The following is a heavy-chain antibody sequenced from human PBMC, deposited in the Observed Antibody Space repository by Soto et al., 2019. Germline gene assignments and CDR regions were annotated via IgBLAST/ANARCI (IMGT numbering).Heavy chain of an antibody. CDR3: VGDGLHKLRGVII. J-gene: IGHJ4*02. Sequence: ASVKVSCKASGYSYTRYYMRWGLQAPGQGLEWMGIINPSGGSTSYAQKFQGRVTMTRDTSTSTVYMELSSLRSEGTAVYYCVGDGLHKLRGVIIWGQGTLVPVSS. D-gene: IGHD3-10*01. V-gene: IGHV1-46*01. CDR1: GYSYTRYY. CDR2: INPSGGST.